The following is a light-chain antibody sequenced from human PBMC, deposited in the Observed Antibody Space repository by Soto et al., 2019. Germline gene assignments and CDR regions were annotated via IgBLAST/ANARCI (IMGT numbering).Light chain of an antibody. CDR3: ATWDDRLTAWV. Sequence: QSVLTQPPSVSGAPGQRVTISCSGTSSSIGAGYEVHWYHQLPGTAPKLVVSGNGNRPSGVPDRLSASKSGTSASLAITGLQAEDEGDYYCATWDDRLTAWVFGGGTKLTVL. CDR1: SSSIGAGYE. V-gene: IGLV1-40*01. J-gene: IGLJ3*02. CDR2: GNG.